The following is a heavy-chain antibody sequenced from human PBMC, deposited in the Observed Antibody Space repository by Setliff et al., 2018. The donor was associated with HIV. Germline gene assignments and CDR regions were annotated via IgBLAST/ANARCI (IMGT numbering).Heavy chain of an antibody. CDR3: ARVGDRTYFDY. J-gene: IGHJ4*02. CDR1: GYTFTGYY. CDR2: INPNSGGT. Sequence: GASVKVSCKASGYTFTGYYMHWVRQAPGQGLEWMGRINPNSGGTDYAQKFQGRVTMTRDTSINTAYMELSRLRSDDAAVYYCARVGDRTYFDYWGQGTLVTVS. V-gene: IGHV1-2*06. D-gene: IGHD3-22*01.